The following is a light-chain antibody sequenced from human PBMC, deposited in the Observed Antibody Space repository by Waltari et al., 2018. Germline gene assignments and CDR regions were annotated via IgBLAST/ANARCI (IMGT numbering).Light chain of an antibody. CDR2: LAS. V-gene: IGKV1-39*01. CDR1: QNIDIF. CDR3: QQSYITRWT. Sequence: DIRVTQSPSSLSASVGERVTISCRASQNIDIFLNWYQHKVGRAPQLLISLASHLQSGVSSRFSGSGSGTDFTLTITNLQPEDSAVYYCQQSYITRWTFGQGSEV. J-gene: IGKJ1*01.